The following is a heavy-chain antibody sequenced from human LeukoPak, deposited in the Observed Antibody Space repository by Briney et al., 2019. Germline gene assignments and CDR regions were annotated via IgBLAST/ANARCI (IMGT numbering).Heavy chain of an antibody. CDR2: IYYIGST. Sequence: KPSETLSLTCTVSGGSISSYYWSWIRQPPGKGLEWIGYIYYIGSTNYNPSLKSRVTISVDTSTNQFSLKLSSVTAADTAVYYCAKIRYGSNMYRYYYMDVWGKGTTVIVSS. CDR1: GGSISSYY. J-gene: IGHJ6*03. CDR3: AKIRYGSNMYRYYYMDV. V-gene: IGHV4-59*01. D-gene: IGHD3-16*01.